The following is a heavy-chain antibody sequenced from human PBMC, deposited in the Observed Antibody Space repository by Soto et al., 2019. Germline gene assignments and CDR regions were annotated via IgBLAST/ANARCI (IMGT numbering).Heavy chain of an antibody. CDR1: GGTFSSYA. V-gene: IGHV1-69*13. D-gene: IGHD1-20*01. CDR3: ARDNGIPYYYYGMDV. J-gene: IGHJ6*02. CDR2: IIPIFGTA. Sequence: SVKVSCKASGGTFSSYAISWVRQAPVQGLEWMGGIIPIFGTANYAQKFQGRVTITADESTSTAYMELSSLRSEDTAVYYCARDNGIPYYYYGMDVWGQGTTVTVSS.